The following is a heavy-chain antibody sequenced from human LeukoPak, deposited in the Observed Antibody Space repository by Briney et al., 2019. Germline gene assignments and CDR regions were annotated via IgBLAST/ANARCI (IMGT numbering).Heavy chain of an antibody. Sequence: GGSLRLSCAASGFTFSNYAMSWVRQAPGKGLEWVSAISGSGGSTYYADSVKGRFTISRDNSKNTLYLQMNSLRAEDTAVYYCAILPTMVRGVIVDYWGQGTLVTVSS. V-gene: IGHV3-23*01. CDR1: GFTFSNYA. J-gene: IGHJ4*02. CDR3: AILPTMVRGVIVDY. CDR2: ISGSGGST. D-gene: IGHD3-10*01.